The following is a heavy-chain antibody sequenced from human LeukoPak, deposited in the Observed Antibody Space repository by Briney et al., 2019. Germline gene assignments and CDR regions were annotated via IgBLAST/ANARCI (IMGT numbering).Heavy chain of an antibody. D-gene: IGHD6-13*01. J-gene: IGHJ4*02. V-gene: IGHV3-23*01. Sequence: GGSLRLSCAASGFTFSSYAMSWVRQAPGKGLEWVSAISGSGGSTYYADSVKGRFTIFRDNSKNTLYLQMNSLRAEDTAIYYCAKDNKGIAAADDYWGQGTLVTVSS. CDR2: ISGSGGST. CDR3: AKDNKGIAAADDY. CDR1: GFTFSSYA.